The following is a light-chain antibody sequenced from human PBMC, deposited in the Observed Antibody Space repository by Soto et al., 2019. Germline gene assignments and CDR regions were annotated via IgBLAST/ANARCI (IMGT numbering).Light chain of an antibody. CDR2: DAS. CDR3: QPLRP. CDR1: QSISSW. Sequence: DIQITKYLSTLRAYVGDRVTITFGASQSISSWLPWYQQKPGKAPKLLVYDASIFESGVPSRCSGSGSGTEFILSISNLQLDDLASYYCQPLRPFAQGIKLDIK. J-gene: IGKJ1*01. V-gene: IGKV1-5*01.